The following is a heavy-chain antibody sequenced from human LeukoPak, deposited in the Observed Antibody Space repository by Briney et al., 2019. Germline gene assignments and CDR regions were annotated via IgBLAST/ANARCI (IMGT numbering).Heavy chain of an antibody. J-gene: IGHJ4*02. D-gene: IGHD5-18*01. CDR1: GGSISSYY. V-gene: IGHV4-59*08. CDR2: IYYSGST. Sequence: SETLSLTCTVSGGSISSYYWSWIRQPPGKGLEWTGYIYYSGSTNYNPSLKSRVTISVDTSKNQFSLKLSSVTAADTAVYYCARRGYSYGSLDYWGQGTLVTVSS. CDR3: ARRGYSYGSLDY.